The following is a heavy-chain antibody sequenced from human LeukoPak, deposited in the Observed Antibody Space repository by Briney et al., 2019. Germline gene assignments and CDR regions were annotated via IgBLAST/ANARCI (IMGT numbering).Heavy chain of an antibody. CDR3: ARGMNYDFWSGPHTGGAFDI. Sequence: SVKVSCKASGGTFSSYAISWVRQAPGQGLEWMGGIIPIFGTANYAQKFQGRVTITTDESTSTAYMELSSLRSEDTAVYYCARGMNYDFWSGPHTGGAFDIWGQGTMVTVSS. V-gene: IGHV1-69*05. D-gene: IGHD3-3*01. J-gene: IGHJ3*02. CDR1: GGTFSSYA. CDR2: IIPIFGTA.